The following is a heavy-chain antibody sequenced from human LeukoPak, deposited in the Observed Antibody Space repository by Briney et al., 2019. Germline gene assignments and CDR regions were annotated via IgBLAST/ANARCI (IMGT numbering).Heavy chain of an antibody. D-gene: IGHD6-19*01. J-gene: IGHJ4*02. CDR3: ARHSSGWDLMGDLLNY. V-gene: IGHV1-69*02. CDR2: IIPILGIA. CDR1: GYTLSGYY. Sequence: GASVKVSCKASGYTLSGYYMHWVRQAPGQGLEWMGRIIPILGIANYAQKFQGRVTITADKSTSTAYMELSSLRSEDTAVYYCARHSSGWDLMGDLLNYWGQGTLVTVSS.